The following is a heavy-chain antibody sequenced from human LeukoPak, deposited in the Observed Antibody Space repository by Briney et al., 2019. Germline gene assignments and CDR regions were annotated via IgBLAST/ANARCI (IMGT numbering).Heavy chain of an antibody. V-gene: IGHV3-23*01. J-gene: IGHJ4*02. Sequence: GGPLRLSCAASGFTFISYAMSWVRQAPGKGLEWVSGISGSGDNTYYADSVKGRFTISRDNSKNTLYVQVNSLGTEDTAAYYCAKGSYYDSSGSFYFDYWGQGTLVTVSS. CDR3: AKGSYYDSSGSFYFDY. D-gene: IGHD3-22*01. CDR2: ISGSGDNT. CDR1: GFTFISYA.